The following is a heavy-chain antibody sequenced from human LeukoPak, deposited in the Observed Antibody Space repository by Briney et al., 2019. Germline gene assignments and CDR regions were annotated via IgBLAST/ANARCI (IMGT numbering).Heavy chain of an antibody. CDR2: ISAYNGNT. D-gene: IGHD2-2*01. V-gene: IGHV1-18*01. CDR1: GYTLTSYG. J-gene: IGHJ6*02. Sequence: ASVKVSCKASGYTLTSYGISWVRQAPGQGLEWMGWISAYNGNTNYAQKLQGRVTMTTDTSTSTAYMELRSLRSDDTAVYYCARDTNIVVVPADEPHQIYYYYYGMDVWGQGTTVTVSS. CDR3: ARDTNIVVVPADEPHQIYYYYYGMDV.